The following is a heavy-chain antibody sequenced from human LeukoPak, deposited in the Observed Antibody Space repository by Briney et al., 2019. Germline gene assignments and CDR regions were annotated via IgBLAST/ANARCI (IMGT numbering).Heavy chain of an antibody. D-gene: IGHD3-3*01. CDR3: AKRGEYDFWSGYSYYYYMDV. CDR2: IRYDGSNK. CDR1: GFTFSSYG. Sequence: GGSLRLSCAASGFTFSSYGMHWVRQAPGKGLEGVAFIRYDGSNKYYADSVKGRFTISRDNSKNTLYLQMNSLRAEDTAVYYCAKRGEYDFWSGYSYYYYMDVWGKGTTVTVSS. J-gene: IGHJ6*03. V-gene: IGHV3-30*02.